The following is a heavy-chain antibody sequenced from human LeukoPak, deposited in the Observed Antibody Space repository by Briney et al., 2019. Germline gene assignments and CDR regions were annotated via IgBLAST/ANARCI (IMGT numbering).Heavy chain of an antibody. CDR1: GFTFSDYY. CDR3: ATDYSSGRYGSDY. Sequence: GGSLRLSCAASGFTFSDYYMGWIRQAPGKGLEWVSYISSSGSTIYYADSVKGRFTISRDNAKNSLYLQMNSLRAEDTAVYYCATDYSSGRYGSDYWGQGTLVTVSS. D-gene: IGHD6-19*01. V-gene: IGHV3-11*01. J-gene: IGHJ4*02. CDR2: ISSSGSTI.